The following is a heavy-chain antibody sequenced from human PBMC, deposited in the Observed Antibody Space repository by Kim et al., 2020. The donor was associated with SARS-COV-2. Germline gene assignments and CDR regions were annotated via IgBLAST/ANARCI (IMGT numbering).Heavy chain of an antibody. Sequence: LSLTCAASGFTFSSYNMQWVRQAPGKGLVWVSRISSDGAWTNYADSVKGRFTTSRDNAKNTLYLQMNSLTAEDTAVYYCARDVDYIQSGCDYWGRGTLVTVSS. CDR1: GFTFSSYN. D-gene: IGHD3-22*01. J-gene: IGHJ4*02. CDR2: ISSDGAWT. V-gene: IGHV3-74*01. CDR3: ARDVDYIQSGCDY.